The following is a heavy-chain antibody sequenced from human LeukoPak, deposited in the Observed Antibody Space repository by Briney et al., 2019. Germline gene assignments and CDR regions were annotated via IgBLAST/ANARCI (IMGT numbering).Heavy chain of an antibody. Sequence: GGSLRLPCAASGFTFSSYAMTWVRQAPGKGLEWVSTISGSGDDSYYVDSVKGRFTISRDNSKNTLYLQMNTLRAEDTAVYYCARDGDGVTVTGKGDWLDPWGQGTLVTVSS. CDR2: ISGSGDDS. CDR3: ARDGDGVTVTGKGDWLDP. CDR1: GFTFSSYA. D-gene: IGHD4-11*01. J-gene: IGHJ5*02. V-gene: IGHV3-23*01.